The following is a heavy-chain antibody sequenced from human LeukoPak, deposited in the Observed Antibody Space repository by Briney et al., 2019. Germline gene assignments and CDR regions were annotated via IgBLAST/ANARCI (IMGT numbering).Heavy chain of an antibody. CDR2: IYTSGST. Sequence: SETLSLTCAVYGGSFSGYYWSWLRQPAGKGLEWIGRIYTSGSTNYNPSLKSRVTMSVDTSKNQFSLKLSSVTAADTAVYYCARDRIPGWFDPWGQGTLVTVSS. V-gene: IGHV4-4*07. CDR1: GGSFSGYY. CDR3: ARDRIPGWFDP. J-gene: IGHJ5*02. D-gene: IGHD2-15*01.